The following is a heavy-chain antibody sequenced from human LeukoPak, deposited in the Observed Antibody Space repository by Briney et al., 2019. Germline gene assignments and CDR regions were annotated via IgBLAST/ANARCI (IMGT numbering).Heavy chain of an antibody. V-gene: IGHV3-30*14. CDR1: GFTFSNYA. D-gene: IGHD3-9*01. J-gene: IGHJ5*02. CDR3: ARLYYDILTGYGWFDP. Sequence: GGSLRLSCSASGFTFSNYAMYWVRQAPGKGLEWVAVISYRGNNAYYADSMEGRFTVSRDNSRNTLYLQMNSLRAEDTAVYYCARLYYDILTGYGWFDPWGQGTLVTVSS. CDR2: ISYRGNNA.